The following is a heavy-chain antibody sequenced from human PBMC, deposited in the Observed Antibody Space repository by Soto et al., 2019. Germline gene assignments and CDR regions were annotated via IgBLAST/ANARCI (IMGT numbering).Heavy chain of an antibody. CDR1: GGSISSSNW. J-gene: IGHJ6*01. CDR2: IYHSGST. Sequence: SETLSLTCAVSGGSISSSNWWSWVRQPPGKGLGWIGEIYHSGSTNYNPSLKSRVTISVDKSKNQFSLKLSSVTAADTAVYYCARVLMFGELLPGRYYYYAMDVCGQGTIVT. V-gene: IGHV4-4*02. D-gene: IGHD3-10*02. CDR3: ARVLMFGELLPGRYYYYAMDV.